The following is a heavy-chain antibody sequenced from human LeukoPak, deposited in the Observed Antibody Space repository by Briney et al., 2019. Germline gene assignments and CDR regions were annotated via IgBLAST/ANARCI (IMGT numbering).Heavy chain of an antibody. V-gene: IGHV1-46*01. CDR1: GYTFTSYY. J-gene: IGHJ3*02. D-gene: IGHD5-24*01. CDR3: AIQVGDGYNYVSFAFDI. CDR2: INPSGGST. Sequence: GASVKVSCEASGYTFTSYYMHWVRQAPGQGLEWMGIINPSGGSTSYAQKFQGRVTMTRDMSTSTVYMELSSLRSEDTAVYYCAIQVGDGYNYVSFAFDIWGQGTMVTVSS.